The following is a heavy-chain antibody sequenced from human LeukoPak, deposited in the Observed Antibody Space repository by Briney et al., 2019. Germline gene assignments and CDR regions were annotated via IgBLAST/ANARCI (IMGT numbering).Heavy chain of an antibody. Sequence: SETLSLTCTVSGGSISSSSYYWGWIRQPPGKGLEWIGSIYYSGSTYYNPSLKSRVTTSVDTSKNQFSLKLSSVTAADTAVYYCARGDIVVVPAALVAFDIWGQGTMVTVSS. CDR3: ARGDIVVVPAALVAFDI. CDR1: GGSISSSSYY. J-gene: IGHJ3*02. D-gene: IGHD2-2*01. V-gene: IGHV4-39*07. CDR2: IYYSGST.